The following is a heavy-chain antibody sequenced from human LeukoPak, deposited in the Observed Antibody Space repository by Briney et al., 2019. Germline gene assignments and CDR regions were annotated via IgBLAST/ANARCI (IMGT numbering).Heavy chain of an antibody. CDR3: ARGGSSGYQHDY. V-gene: IGHV1-18*01. CDR1: GYTFTSYG. Sequence: ASVKVSCKASGYTFTSYGVIWVRQAPGQGLEWMGWTSTHKPETNYAQKFQGRVTMTTDTSTSTAYMELRSLRSDDTAVYYCARGGSSGYQHDYWGQGTLVTVSS. CDR2: TSTHKPET. J-gene: IGHJ4*02. D-gene: IGHD3-22*01.